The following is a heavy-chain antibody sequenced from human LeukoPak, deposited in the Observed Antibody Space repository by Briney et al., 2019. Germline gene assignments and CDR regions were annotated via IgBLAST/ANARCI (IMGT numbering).Heavy chain of an antibody. CDR3: TRYNNDHFDY. CDR1: GFTFGGYG. D-gene: IGHD1-14*01. J-gene: IGHJ4*02. CDR2: IAYDGSRA. Sequence: GGSLRLPCAGSGFTFGGYGMHWFRQTPGKGLEWVAVIAYDGSRAFYADSVKGRFTISRDNSKNTMSVQMDDLRAEDTAVYYCTRYNNDHFDYWGQGTLVTVSS. V-gene: IGHV3-33*01.